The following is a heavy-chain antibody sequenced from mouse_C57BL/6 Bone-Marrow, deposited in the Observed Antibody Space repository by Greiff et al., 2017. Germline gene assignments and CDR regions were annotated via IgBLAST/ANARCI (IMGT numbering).Heavy chain of an antibody. CDR2: IYPGSGST. CDR3: ARPYDSNYWYFDV. Sequence: QVQLQQPGAELVKPGASVKMSCKASGYTFTSYWITWVKQRPGQGLEWIGDIYPGSGSTNYNGKFKSKATLTVDTSSSTAYMQRSSLTSEDSAVYYCARPYDSNYWYFDVWGTGTTVTVSS. D-gene: IGHD2-5*01. CDR1: GYTFTSYW. J-gene: IGHJ1*03. V-gene: IGHV1-55*01.